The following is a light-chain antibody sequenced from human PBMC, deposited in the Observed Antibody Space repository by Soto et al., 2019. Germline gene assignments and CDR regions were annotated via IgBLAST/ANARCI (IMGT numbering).Light chain of an antibody. CDR2: AAS. J-gene: IGKJ3*01. CDR1: QGISSY. Sequence: AIRMTQSPSSFSASTGDRVTITCRASQGISSYLAWYQQKRGKAPKLLIYAASTLQSGVPSRFSGSGSGTDFTLTISSLQPEDFATYYCQQYYSYPFTFGQGTKLDIK. V-gene: IGKV1-8*01. CDR3: QQYYSYPFT.